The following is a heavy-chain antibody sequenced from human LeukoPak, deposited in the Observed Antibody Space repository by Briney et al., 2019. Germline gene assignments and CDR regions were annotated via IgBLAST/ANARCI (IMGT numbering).Heavy chain of an antibody. CDR1: GFTVSSNY. Sequence: GGSLRLSCAASGFTVSSNYMSWVRQAPGKGLEWVSVIYSGGSTYYADSVKGRFTISRDNSKNTLYLQMNSLGAEDTAVYYCARVLRANCAFDIWGQGTMVTVSS. CDR2: IYSGGST. CDR3: ARVLRANCAFDI. V-gene: IGHV3-53*01. D-gene: IGHD1-1*01. J-gene: IGHJ3*02.